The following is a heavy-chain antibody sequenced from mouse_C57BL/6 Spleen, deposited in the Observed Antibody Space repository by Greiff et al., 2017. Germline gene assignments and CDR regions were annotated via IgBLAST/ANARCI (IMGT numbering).Heavy chain of an antibody. CDR3: AAYGYDGAWFAY. D-gene: IGHD2-2*01. J-gene: IGHJ3*01. Sequence: VQLQQSGPELVKPGASVKISCKASGYSFTDYNMNWVKQSNGKRLEWIGVINPNSGTTSYNQKFKGKATLAVDQSSSTAYMQLSSLTSEDSVVYCGAAYGYDGAWFAYWGQGTLVTVSA. V-gene: IGHV1-39*01. CDR2: INPNSGTT. CDR1: GYSFTDYN.